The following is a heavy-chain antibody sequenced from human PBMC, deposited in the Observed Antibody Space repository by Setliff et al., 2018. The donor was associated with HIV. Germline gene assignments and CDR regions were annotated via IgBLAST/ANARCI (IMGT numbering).Heavy chain of an antibody. CDR3: ARVRLYNSALDY. V-gene: IGHV3-66*02. Sequence: PGGSLRLSCTASGFTFGEDAMAWVRQAPGKGLEWVSTIYSDGSTNHADSVKGRFTLSRDTSKNTLSLQMNTLRPEHTAVYYCARVRLYNSALDYWGQGTLVTVSS. CDR2: IYSDGST. J-gene: IGHJ4*02. D-gene: IGHD3-22*01. CDR1: GFTFGEDA.